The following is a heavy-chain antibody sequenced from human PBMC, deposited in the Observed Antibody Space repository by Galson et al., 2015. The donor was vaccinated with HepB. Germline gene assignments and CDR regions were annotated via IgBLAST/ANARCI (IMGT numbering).Heavy chain of an antibody. Sequence: SLRLSCAASGFTFSSYSMNWVRQAPGKGLEWVSSISSSSSYMYYADSVKGRFTISRGNAKNSLYLQMNSLRAEDTAVYYCARAAEAAAPYYFDYWGQGTLVTVSS. D-gene: IGHD6-13*01. CDR3: ARAAEAAAPYYFDY. CDR2: ISSSSSYM. V-gene: IGHV3-21*01. CDR1: GFTFSSYS. J-gene: IGHJ4*02.